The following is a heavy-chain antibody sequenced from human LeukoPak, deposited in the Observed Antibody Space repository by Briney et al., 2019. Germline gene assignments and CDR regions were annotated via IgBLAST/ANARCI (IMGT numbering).Heavy chain of an antibody. CDR2: ISYDGSNK. Sequence: GGSLRLSCAASGFTFSSYAMHWVRQAPGKGLEWVAVISYDGSNKYYADSVKGRFTISRDNSKNTLYLQMNSLRAEDTAVYYCAKASGSGSFDYWGQGTLVTVSS. CDR3: AKASGSGSFDY. D-gene: IGHD3-10*01. CDR1: GFTFSSYA. J-gene: IGHJ4*02. V-gene: IGHV3-30*04.